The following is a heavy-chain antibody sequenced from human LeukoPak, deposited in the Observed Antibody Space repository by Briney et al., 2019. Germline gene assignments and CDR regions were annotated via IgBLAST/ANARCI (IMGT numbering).Heavy chain of an antibody. D-gene: IGHD5-12*01. V-gene: IGHV4-39*07. J-gene: IGHJ4*02. CDR1: GGSISSSSYY. Sequence: SETLSLTCTVSGGSISSSSYYWGWIRQPPGKGLEWIGSIYYSGSTYYNPSLKSRVTISVDTSKNQFSLKLSSVTAEDTAVYYCARNGDVDLVDYWGQGTLVTVSS. CDR3: ARNGDVDLVDY. CDR2: IYYSGST.